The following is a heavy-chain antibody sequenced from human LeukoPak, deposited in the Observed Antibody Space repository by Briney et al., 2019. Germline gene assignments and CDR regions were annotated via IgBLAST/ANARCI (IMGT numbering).Heavy chain of an antibody. CDR2: ISAYNGNT. CDR3: ARESRHCSSTSCYRWFDP. V-gene: IGHV1-18*01. J-gene: IGHJ5*02. Sequence: ASVKVSCKASGYTFTSYGISWVRQAPGQGLEWMGWISAYNGNTNYAQKLQGRVTMTTDTSTSTAYMELRSLRSDDTAVYYCARESRHCSSTSCYRWFDPWGQGTLVTVSS. CDR1: GYTFTSYG. D-gene: IGHD2-2*01.